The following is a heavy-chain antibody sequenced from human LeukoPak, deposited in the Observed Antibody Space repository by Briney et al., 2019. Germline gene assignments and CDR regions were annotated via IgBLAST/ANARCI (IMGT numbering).Heavy chain of an antibody. CDR2: ISSSGSTI. CDR1: GFTFSDYY. V-gene: IGHV3-11*04. J-gene: IGHJ4*02. D-gene: IGHD2-2*02. Sequence: PGGSLRLSCAASGFTFSDYYMSWICQAPGKGLEWVSYISSSGSTIYYADSVKGRFTISRDNAKNSLYLQMNSLRAEDTAVYYCARGPYCSSTSCYSQVVWGQGTLLTVSS. CDR3: ARGPYCSSTSCYSQVV.